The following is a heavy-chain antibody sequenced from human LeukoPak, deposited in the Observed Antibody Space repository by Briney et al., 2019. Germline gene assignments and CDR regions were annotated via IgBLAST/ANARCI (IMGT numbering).Heavy chain of an antibody. CDR3: AREAFSGGSCYGS. CDR2: IIPIFGTA. CDR1: GGTFSRYA. D-gene: IGHD2-15*01. J-gene: IGHJ4*02. Sequence: SVKVSCKASGGTFSRYAISWVRQAPGQGLEWMGGIIPIFGTANYAQKFQGRVTITADESTSTAYMELSSLRSEDTAVYYCAREAFSGGSCYGSWGQGTLVTVSS. V-gene: IGHV1-69*13.